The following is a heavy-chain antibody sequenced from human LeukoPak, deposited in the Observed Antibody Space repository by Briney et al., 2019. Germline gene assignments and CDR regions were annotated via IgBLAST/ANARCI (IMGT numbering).Heavy chain of an antibody. J-gene: IGHJ5*02. Sequence: SETLSLTCTVSGGSISSYYWSWILQPPGKGLEWIGYVYYSGSTNYNPSLNSRVTISIDTSKNQFSLRLSSVTAADTAVYYCAKGGDYGSINWFDPWGQGTLVTVSS. D-gene: IGHD4-17*01. CDR1: GGSISSYY. CDR3: AKGGDYGSINWFDP. V-gene: IGHV4-59*01. CDR2: VYYSGST.